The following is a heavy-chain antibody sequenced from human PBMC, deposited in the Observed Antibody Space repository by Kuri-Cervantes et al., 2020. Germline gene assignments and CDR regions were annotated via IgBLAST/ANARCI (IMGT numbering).Heavy chain of an antibody. J-gene: IGHJ4*02. V-gene: IGHV3-21*01. CDR1: GFTFSSYW. CDR3: ASGGTMIVMGY. Sequence: LSLTCAASGFTFSSYWMNWVRQAPGKRLEWVSSISSSSSYIYYADSVKGRFTISRDNAKNSLYLQMNSLRAEDTAVYYCASGGTMIVMGYWGQGTLVTVSS. CDR2: ISSSSSYI. D-gene: IGHD3-22*01.